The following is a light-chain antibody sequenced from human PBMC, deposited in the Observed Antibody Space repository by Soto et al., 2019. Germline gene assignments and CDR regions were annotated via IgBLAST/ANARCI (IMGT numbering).Light chain of an antibody. J-gene: IGLJ1*01. CDR2: EVS. Sequence: QSVLTQPASVSGSPGQSITISCTGTSSDVGGYNYVSWYQQHPGKAPKLMIYEVSNRPSGISNRFSGSKSGNTASLTISGLQAEDEADYYCSSQTSRNTLVLGTGTKLTVL. V-gene: IGLV2-14*01. CDR3: SSQTSRNTLV. CDR1: SSDVGGYNY.